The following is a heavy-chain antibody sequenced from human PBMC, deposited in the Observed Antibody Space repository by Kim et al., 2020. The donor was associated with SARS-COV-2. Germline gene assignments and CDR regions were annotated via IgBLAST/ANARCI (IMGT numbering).Heavy chain of an antibody. J-gene: IGHJ4*02. CDR3: AKVDCSGGSCRVFDY. V-gene: IGHV3-9*01. Sequence: ADSVKCRFTICRDNAKSSLYLQRNSRRAEDTALYYCAKVDCSGGSCRVFDYWGQGTLVTVSS. D-gene: IGHD2-15*01.